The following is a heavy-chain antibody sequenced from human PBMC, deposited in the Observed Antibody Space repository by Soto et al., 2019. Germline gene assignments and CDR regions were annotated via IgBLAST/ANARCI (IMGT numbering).Heavy chain of an antibody. CDR1: GGSISSSY. V-gene: IGHV4-4*07. CDR2: IYPSGTT. D-gene: IGHD2-2*01. CDR3: AAICSSPSCYGTDV. Sequence: PSETLSLTCTVSGGSISSSYWSCIRQPAGKGLEWIGRIYPSGTTNYNPSLKSRLTMSVDTSKNQFSLSLRSVTAADTAVYYCAAICSSPSCYGTDVGGQGTSVTAP. J-gene: IGHJ6*02.